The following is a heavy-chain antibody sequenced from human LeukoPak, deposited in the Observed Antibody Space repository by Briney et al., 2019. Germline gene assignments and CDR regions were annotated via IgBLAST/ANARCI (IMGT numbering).Heavy chain of an antibody. CDR1: GYTFTSYG. J-gene: IGHJ4*02. D-gene: IGHD5-18*01. Sequence: ASVKVSCKASGYTFTSYGISWVRQAPGQGLEWMGWISAYNSNTNYAQKLQGRVTMTTDTSTSTAYMEPRSLRSDDTAVYYCARDLSGYSYGYQSFFDYWGQGTLVTVSS. CDR3: ARDLSGYSYGYQSFFDY. CDR2: ISAYNSNT. V-gene: IGHV1-18*01.